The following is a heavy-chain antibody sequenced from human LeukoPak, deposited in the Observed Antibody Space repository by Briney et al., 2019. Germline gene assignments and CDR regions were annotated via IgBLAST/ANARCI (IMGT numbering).Heavy chain of an antibody. D-gene: IGHD4-17*01. CDR2: ISYDGSNK. J-gene: IGHJ6*02. Sequence: PGGSLRLSCAASGFTFSSYGMHWVRQAPGKGLEWAAVISYDGSNKYYADSVKGRFTISRDNSKNTLYLQMNSLRAEDTAVYYCARDQWNDYGDYDGMDVWGQGTTVTVSS. V-gene: IGHV3-30*03. CDR1: GFTFSSYG. CDR3: ARDQWNDYGDYDGMDV.